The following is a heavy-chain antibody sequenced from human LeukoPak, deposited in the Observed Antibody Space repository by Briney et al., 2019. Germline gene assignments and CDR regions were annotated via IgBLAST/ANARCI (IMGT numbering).Heavy chain of an antibody. Sequence: GGSLRLSCAASGFTFSSYSMNWVRQAPGKGLEWVSSISSSSSYIYYADSVKGRFTISRDNAKNSLYLQMNSLRAEDTAVYYCARGALGGAFDIWGRGTMVTVSS. CDR3: ARGALGGAFDI. CDR1: GFTFSSYS. D-gene: IGHD3-16*01. CDR2: ISSSSSYI. V-gene: IGHV3-21*01. J-gene: IGHJ3*02.